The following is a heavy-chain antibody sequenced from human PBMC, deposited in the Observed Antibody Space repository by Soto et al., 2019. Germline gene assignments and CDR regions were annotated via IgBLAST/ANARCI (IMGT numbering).Heavy chain of an antibody. V-gene: IGHV4-31*03. CDR3: ARRREYGSGTIRSYGMDV. J-gene: IGHJ6*02. CDR2: IYYSGST. Sequence: QVQLQESGPGLVKPSQTLSLTCTVSGGSISSGGYYWSWIRQHPGKGLEWIGYIYYSGSTYYNPSLQSRVTISVDTSKNQFSLKLSSVTAADTAVYYCARRREYGSGTIRSYGMDVWGQGTTVTVSS. CDR1: GGSISSGGYY. D-gene: IGHD3-10*01.